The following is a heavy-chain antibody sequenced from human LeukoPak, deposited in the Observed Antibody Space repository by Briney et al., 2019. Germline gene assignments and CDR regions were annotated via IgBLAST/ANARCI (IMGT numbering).Heavy chain of an antibody. Sequence: GASVKVSCKASGYTFTGYYMHWVRQAPGQGLEWMGWINPNSGGTNYAQKFQGRVTMTRDTSISTAYMELSRLRSDDTAVYYCAREVDYYDSSGQAWGIDYWGQGTLVTVSS. CDR2: INPNSGGT. D-gene: IGHD3-22*01. CDR3: AREVDYYDSSGQAWGIDY. CDR1: GYTFTGYY. J-gene: IGHJ4*02. V-gene: IGHV1-2*02.